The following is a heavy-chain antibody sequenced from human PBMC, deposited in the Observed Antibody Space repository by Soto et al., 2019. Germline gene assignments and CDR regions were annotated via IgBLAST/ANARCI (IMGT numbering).Heavy chain of an antibody. J-gene: IGHJ5*02. CDR1: GGSISSGGYS. Sequence: PSERLSLTCAVSGGSISSGGYSWSWIRQPPGKGLEWIGYIYHSGSTYYNPSLKSRVTISVDRSKNQFSLKLSSVTAADTAVYYCARTSSSWSYNWFDPWGQGTLDTVSS. V-gene: IGHV4-30-2*01. CDR3: ARTSSSWSYNWFDP. CDR2: IYHSGST. D-gene: IGHD6-13*01.